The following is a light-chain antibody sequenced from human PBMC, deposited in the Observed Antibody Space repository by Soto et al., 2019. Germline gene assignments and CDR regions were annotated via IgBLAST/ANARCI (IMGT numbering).Light chain of an antibody. CDR1: QSVSSSY. Sequence: EIVLTQSPGTLSLSPGERATLSCRASQSVSSSYLAWYQQRPGQAPRLLIYGASSRATGIPDRFSGSGSGTDFTLTISRLEPEDFAVYYCQQYDSSPVPFGQGTTVQIK. CDR2: GAS. V-gene: IGKV3-20*01. J-gene: IGKJ1*01. CDR3: QQYDSSPVP.